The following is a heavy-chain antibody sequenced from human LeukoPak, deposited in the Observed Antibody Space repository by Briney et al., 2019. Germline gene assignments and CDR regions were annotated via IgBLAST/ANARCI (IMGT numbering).Heavy chain of an antibody. CDR2: IKQDGSEK. CDR1: GFTFSSYW. J-gene: IGHJ5*02. D-gene: IGHD2-2*01. Sequence: GGSLRLSCAASGFTFSSYWMSWVRQAPGKGPEWVANIKQDGSEKYYVDSVKGRFTISRDNAKNSLYLQMNSLRAEDTAVYYCARVRYCSSTSCLGWEASWFDPWGQGTLVTVSS. V-gene: IGHV3-7*03. CDR3: ARVRYCSSTSCLGWEASWFDP.